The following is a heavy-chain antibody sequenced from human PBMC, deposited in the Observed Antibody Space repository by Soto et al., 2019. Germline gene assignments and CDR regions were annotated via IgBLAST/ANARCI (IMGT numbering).Heavy chain of an antibody. CDR2: IYYSGST. CDR3: ARQNSNYGMDV. V-gene: IGHV4-39*01. Sequence: PEETLSLTCTVSGGSISSSSFYWGWIRQPPGKGMCWIGSIYYSGSTYYNPSLKSRVTMSVDTSKNQFSLKLSSVTAADTAVYYSARQNSNYGMDVWGQGTTVTVSS. CDR1: GGSISSSSFY. D-gene: IGHD6-13*01. J-gene: IGHJ6*02.